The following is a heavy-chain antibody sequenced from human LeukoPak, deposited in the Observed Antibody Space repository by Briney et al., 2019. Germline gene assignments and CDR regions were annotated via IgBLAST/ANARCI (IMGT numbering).Heavy chain of an antibody. Sequence: GGSLRLSCAASGFTFSTYSMNWVRQAPGKGLEWVSSITSSSSYIYYADAVKGQFTISRDNAKNSLYLQMNSLTAEDTAVYYCARVTGGARNDNFYYYHMDVWGKGTTVTVSS. CDR1: GFTFSTYS. CDR2: ITSSSSYI. J-gene: IGHJ6*03. CDR3: ARVTGGARNDNFYYYHMDV. V-gene: IGHV3-21*01. D-gene: IGHD5-24*01.